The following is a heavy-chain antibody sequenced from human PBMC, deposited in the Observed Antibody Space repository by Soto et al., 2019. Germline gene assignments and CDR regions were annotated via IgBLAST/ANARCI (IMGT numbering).Heavy chain of an antibody. V-gene: IGHV3-53*04. J-gene: IGHJ6*03. D-gene: IGHD3-3*01. CDR3: ARDRYDFWSGYYPSESYYYMDV. Sequence: GGSLRLSCAASGFTVSSNYMSWVRQAPGKGPEWVSVIYSGGSTYYADSVKGRFTISRHNSKNTLYLQMNSLRAEDTAVYYCARDRYDFWSGYYPSESYYYMDVWGKGTTVTVSS. CDR1: GFTVSSNY. CDR2: IYSGGST.